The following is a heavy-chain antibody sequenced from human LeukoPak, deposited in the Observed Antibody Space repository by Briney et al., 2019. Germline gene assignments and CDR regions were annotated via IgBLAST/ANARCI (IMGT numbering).Heavy chain of an antibody. J-gene: IGHJ4*02. D-gene: IGHD3-22*01. CDR2: IYTSGST. Sequence: PSQTLSLTCTVSGGSISSYYWSWIRQPAGKGLEWIGRIYTSGSTNYNPSLKSRVTVSVDTSKNQFSLKLSSVTAADTAVYYCARDRYYYDSSGYYRFDYWGQGTLVTVSS. V-gene: IGHV4-4*07. CDR1: GGSISSYY. CDR3: ARDRYYYDSSGYYRFDY.